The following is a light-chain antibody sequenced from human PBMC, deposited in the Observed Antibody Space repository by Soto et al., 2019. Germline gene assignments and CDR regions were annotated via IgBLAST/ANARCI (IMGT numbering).Light chain of an antibody. CDR2: DVS. J-gene: IGLJ1*01. CDR3: SSYTSSSTPYV. V-gene: IGLV2-14*01. Sequence: QSALTQPASVSGSPGQSITISCTGTSSDVGGYNYVSWYQQRPGKAPKLMIYDVSNRPSGVSNRFSGSKSGNTASLTISGLQAEDEADYYCSSYTSSSTPYVFGTGTQLTVL. CDR1: SSDVGGYNY.